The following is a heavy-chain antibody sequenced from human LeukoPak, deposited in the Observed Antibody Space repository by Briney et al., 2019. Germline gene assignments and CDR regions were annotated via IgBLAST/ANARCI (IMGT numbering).Heavy chain of an antibody. V-gene: IGHV4-39*01. D-gene: IGHD3-16*01. CDR1: GGSISSNSYY. CDR3: AGGVTRSGFDP. Sequence: SETLSLTCTVSGGSISSNSYYWGWIRQPPGKGLEWIGSIYYSGSTYYNPSLKSRITISVDTSKNQFSMKLSSVTAADTAVYYCAGGVTRSGFDPWGQGTLVTVSS. CDR2: IYYSGST. J-gene: IGHJ5*02.